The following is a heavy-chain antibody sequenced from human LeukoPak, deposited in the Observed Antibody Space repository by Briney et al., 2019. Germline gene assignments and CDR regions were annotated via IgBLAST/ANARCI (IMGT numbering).Heavy chain of an antibody. CDR3: AKLGNPTGGKALVRFLEWLPNNWFDP. Sequence: GGSLRLSCAASGFTFSSYSMNWVRQAPGKGLEWVSSISSSSSYIYYADSVKGRFTISRDNAKNSLYLQMNSLRAEDTAVYYCAKLGNPTGGKALVRFLEWLPNNWFDPWGQGTLVTVSS. D-gene: IGHD3-3*01. CDR2: ISSSSSYI. V-gene: IGHV3-21*04. J-gene: IGHJ5*02. CDR1: GFTFSSYS.